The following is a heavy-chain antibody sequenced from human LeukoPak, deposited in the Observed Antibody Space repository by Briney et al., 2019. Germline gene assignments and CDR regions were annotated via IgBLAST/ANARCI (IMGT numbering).Heavy chain of an antibody. D-gene: IGHD3-22*01. CDR2: ISSSGSTR. CDR3: ARTAYYYDSSGYDDAFDI. V-gene: IGHV3-11*01. CDR1: GFTFGKYW. J-gene: IGHJ3*02. Sequence: PGGSLRLSCVASGFTFGKYWMSWVRQAPGKALEWVSHISSSGSTRYYADSVKGRFTISRDNAKNSLYLQMNSLRAEDTAVYYCARTAYYYDSSGYDDAFDIWGQGTMVTVSS.